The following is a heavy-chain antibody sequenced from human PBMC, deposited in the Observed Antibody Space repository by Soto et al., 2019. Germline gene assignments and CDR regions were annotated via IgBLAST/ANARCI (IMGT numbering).Heavy chain of an antibody. CDR2: INHSGST. CDR3: ASSYDSNAFDI. V-gene: IGHV4-34*01. CDR1: GGSFSGYY. D-gene: IGHD5-12*01. J-gene: IGHJ3*02. Sequence: SETLSLTCAVYGGSFSGYYWSWIRQPPGKGLEWIGEINHSGSTNYNPSLKSRVTISVDTSKNQSSLKLSSVTAADTAVYYCASSYDSNAFDIWGQGTMVTVSS.